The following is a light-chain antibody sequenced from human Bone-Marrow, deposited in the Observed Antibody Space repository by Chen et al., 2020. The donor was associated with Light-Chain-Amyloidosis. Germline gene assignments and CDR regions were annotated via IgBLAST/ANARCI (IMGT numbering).Light chain of an antibody. J-gene: IGKJ1*01. Sequence: DIVMTQSPDSLAVSLGGRSPINCKSSQSILFSSNSENYLAWYQKKPGQPPKLLIYWASTRESGVPDRFSGSGSGTDFTLTISSLQAEDVAVYYCQQYYSAPWTFGQGIKVDVK. CDR1: QSILFSSNSENY. V-gene: IGKV4-1*01. CDR3: QQYYSAPWT. CDR2: WAS.